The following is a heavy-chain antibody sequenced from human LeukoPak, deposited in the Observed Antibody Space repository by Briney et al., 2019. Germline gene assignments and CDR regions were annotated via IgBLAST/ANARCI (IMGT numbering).Heavy chain of an antibody. CDR3: ASHGVAARQFDY. CDR1: GFTFSRYW. CDR2: IKSDGSST. V-gene: IGHV3-74*01. D-gene: IGHD3-3*01. Sequence: GGSLRLSCAASGFTFSRYWMHWVRQAPGKGLVWVSHIKSDGSSTNYADSVKGRFTISRDNAKNTLYLQMNSLRAEDTAVYYCASHGVAARQFDYWGQGTLVTVSS. J-gene: IGHJ4*02.